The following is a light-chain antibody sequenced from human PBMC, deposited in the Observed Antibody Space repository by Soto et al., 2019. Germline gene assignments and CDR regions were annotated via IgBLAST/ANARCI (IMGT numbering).Light chain of an antibody. V-gene: IGLV2-11*01. CDR1: SSDVGGGHSY. CDR2: DVH. CDR3: CSYAGDNTLL. Sequence: QSALTQSRSVSGYLGQSVTISYTGTSSDVGGGHSYVSWYQQHPGKAPKLLIYDVHKRPSGVPDRFSGSKSGNTASLTISGLQTEDEADYYCCSYAGDNTLLFDGGTKLTV. J-gene: IGLJ2*01.